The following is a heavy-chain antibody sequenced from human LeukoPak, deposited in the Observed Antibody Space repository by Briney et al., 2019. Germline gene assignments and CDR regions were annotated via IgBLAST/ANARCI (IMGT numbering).Heavy chain of an antibody. V-gene: IGHV1-69*04. D-gene: IGHD3-10*02. CDR1: GGTFSSYA. CDR3: ARDSRFGYFDY. J-gene: IGHJ4*02. CDR2: IIPILGIA. Sequence: SVKVSCKASGGTFSSYAISWVRQAPGLGLEWMGRIIPILGIANYAQKFQGRVTITADKSTSTAYMELSSLRSEDTAVYYCARDSRFGYFDYWGQGTLVTVSS.